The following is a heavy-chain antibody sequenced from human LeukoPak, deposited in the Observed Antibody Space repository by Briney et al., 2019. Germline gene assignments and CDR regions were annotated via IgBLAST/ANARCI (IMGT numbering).Heavy chain of an antibody. D-gene: IGHD6-19*01. J-gene: IGHJ3*02. CDR3: ARVKRAVTSTGEAFDI. CDR2: INTNTGIP. CDR1: GYTFTNYA. Sequence: ASVKVSCKASGYTFTNYAMNWVRQAPGQGLEWMGWINTNTGIPTYAQGFTGRFVFSLDASVSTAYLQISSLKAADTALYFCARVKRAVTSTGEAFDIWGLGTKVTVSS. V-gene: IGHV7-4-1*02.